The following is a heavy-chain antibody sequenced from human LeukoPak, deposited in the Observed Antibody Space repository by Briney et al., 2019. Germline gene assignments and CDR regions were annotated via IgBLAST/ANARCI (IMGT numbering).Heavy chain of an antibody. CDR1: GGSISSYY. V-gene: IGHV4-4*07. CDR3: ARSNPSADYGDYAFDY. CDR2: IYTSGST. Sequence: SETLSLTCTVSGGSISSYYWSWIRQPAGKGLEWIGRIYTSGSTNYNPSLKSRVTMSVDTSKNQFSLKLSSVTAADTAVYYCARSNPSADYGDYAFDYWGQGTLVTVSS. D-gene: IGHD4-17*01. J-gene: IGHJ4*02.